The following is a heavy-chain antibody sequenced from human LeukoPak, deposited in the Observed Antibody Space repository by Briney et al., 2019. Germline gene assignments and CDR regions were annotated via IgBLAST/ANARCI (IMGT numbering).Heavy chain of an antibody. CDR3: ARDSVDGPFVISLDL. CDR2: ISRDGNAE. D-gene: IGHD3-10*01. V-gene: IGHV3-7*01. Sequence: GGSLRLSCAGSGFTVSSKYMNWVRQAPGKGLEWVSHISRDGNAESTVDAPRGRFATSRDNAKNTVFLLINSLRVEDTAVYYCARDSVDGPFVISLDLWGQGALVTVSS. CDR1: GFTVSSKY. J-gene: IGHJ4*02.